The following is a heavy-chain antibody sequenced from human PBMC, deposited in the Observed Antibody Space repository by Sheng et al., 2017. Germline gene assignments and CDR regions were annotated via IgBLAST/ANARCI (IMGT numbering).Heavy chain of an antibody. CDR2: IYTSGST. CDR1: GGSISSGSYY. D-gene: IGHD1-26*01. V-gene: IGHV4-61*02. J-gene: IGHJ5*02. CDR3: ARDRAYSGSYYMGNWFDP. Sequence: QVQLQESGPGLVKPSQTLSLTCTVSGGSISSGSYYWSWIRQPAGKGLEWIGCIYTSGSTNYNPSLKSRVTISVDTSKNQFSLKLSSVTAADTAVYYCARDRAYSGSYYMGNWFDPWGQGTLVTV.